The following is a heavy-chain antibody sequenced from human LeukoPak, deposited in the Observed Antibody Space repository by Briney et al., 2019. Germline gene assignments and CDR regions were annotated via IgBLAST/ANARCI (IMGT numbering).Heavy chain of an antibody. Sequence: EASVEVSCKASGGTFSSYAISWVRQAPGQGLEWMGGIIPIFGTANYAQKFQGRVTITADKSTSTAYMELSSLRSEDTAVYYCARAPLTYYDILTGWSGAFDIWGQGTMVTVSS. J-gene: IGHJ3*02. D-gene: IGHD3-9*01. CDR1: GGTFSSYA. V-gene: IGHV1-69*06. CDR2: IIPIFGTA. CDR3: ARAPLTYYDILTGWSGAFDI.